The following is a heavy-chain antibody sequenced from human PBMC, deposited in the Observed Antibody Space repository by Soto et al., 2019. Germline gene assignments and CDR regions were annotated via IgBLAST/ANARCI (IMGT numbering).Heavy chain of an antibody. V-gene: IGHV1-69*12. D-gene: IGHD5-18*01. CDR3: ARTRGYSYGSIDENFDY. CDR1: GGTFSSYA. J-gene: IGHJ4*02. CDR2: IIPIFGTA. Sequence: QVQLVQSGAEVKKPGSSVKVSCKASGGTFSSYAISWVRQAPGQGLEWMGGIIPIFGTANYAQKFQGRVTMTADESTSTAYMELSSLRSEDTAVYYWARTRGYSYGSIDENFDYWGQGTLVTVSS.